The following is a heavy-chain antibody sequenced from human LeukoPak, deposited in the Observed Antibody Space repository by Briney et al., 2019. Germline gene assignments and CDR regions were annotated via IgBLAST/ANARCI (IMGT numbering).Heavy chain of an antibody. J-gene: IGHJ6*03. CDR2: MNPNSGNT. CDR1: GYTFSTYD. Sequence: GASVKVSCKASGYTFSTYDINWVRQATGQGLEWMGFMNPNSGNTGYAQKFQGRVIMTRDTSTSTVYMELSSLRSEDTAVYYCARGDGDYYYYYMDVWGKGTTVTISS. D-gene: IGHD3-16*01. CDR3: ARGDGDYYYYYMDV. V-gene: IGHV1-8*02.